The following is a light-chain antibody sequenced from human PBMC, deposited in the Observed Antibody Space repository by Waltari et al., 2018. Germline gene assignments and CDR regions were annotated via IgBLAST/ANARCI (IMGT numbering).Light chain of an antibody. J-gene: IGKJ1*01. V-gene: IGKV1-5*03. CDR2: KAS. CDR3: QQYNSYSWT. Sequence: DIQMTQSPSTLSASVGDRVTITCRASESISSWLAWYQQKPGKAPKLLIYKASSLESGVPSRFSGSGSGTEFTLIINSLKPDDFATYYCQQYNSYSWTFGQGTKVEIK. CDR1: ESISSW.